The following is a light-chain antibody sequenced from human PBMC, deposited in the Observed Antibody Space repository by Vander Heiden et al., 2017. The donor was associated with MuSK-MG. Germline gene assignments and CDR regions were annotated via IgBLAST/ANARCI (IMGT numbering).Light chain of an antibody. CDR1: TSDVGGFDH. CDR3: CSYERTTFWV. J-gene: IGLJ3*02. Sequence: QSALTQPRSVSGSPGQSVTISCTRTTSDVGGFDHVSWYQHHPGQAPKVIIYDVTERPSGVPDRFFGSKSGNTASLTISGLQAEDEADYYCCSYERTTFWVFGGGTNLTVL. CDR2: DVT. V-gene: IGLV2-11*01.